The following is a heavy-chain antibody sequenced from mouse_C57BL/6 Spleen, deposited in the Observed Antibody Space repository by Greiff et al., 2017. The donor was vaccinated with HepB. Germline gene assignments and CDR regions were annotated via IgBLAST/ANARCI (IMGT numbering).Heavy chain of an antibody. CDR1: GFTFSSYA. D-gene: IGHD2-1*01. Sequence: EVQGVESGGGLVKPGGSLKLSCAASGFTFSSYAMSWVRQTPEKRLEWVATISDGGSYTYYPDNVKGRFTISRDNAKNNLYLQMSHLKSEDTAMYYCARGGSIMVTTRYFDYWGPGTTLTVSS. CDR2: ISDGGSYT. V-gene: IGHV5-4*01. CDR3: ARGGSIMVTTRYFDY. J-gene: IGHJ2*01.